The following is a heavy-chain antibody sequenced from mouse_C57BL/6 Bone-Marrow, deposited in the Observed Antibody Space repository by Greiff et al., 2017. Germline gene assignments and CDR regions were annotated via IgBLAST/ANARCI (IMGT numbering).Heavy chain of an antibody. V-gene: IGHV8-8*01. CDR1: GFSLSTFGMG. D-gene: IGHD1-1*01. J-gene: IGHJ1*03. CDR3: ARRGPYYGSSSGYCYV. Sequence: QVTLKVSGPGILQPSQTLSLTCSFSGFSLSTFGMGVGWIRLPSGKGLEWLAHIWWDDDKYYNPALKSRLTISKDTSKNQVFLKIANVDTADTATYYDARRGPYYGSSSGYCYVWGTGTTVTVSS. CDR2: IWWDDDK.